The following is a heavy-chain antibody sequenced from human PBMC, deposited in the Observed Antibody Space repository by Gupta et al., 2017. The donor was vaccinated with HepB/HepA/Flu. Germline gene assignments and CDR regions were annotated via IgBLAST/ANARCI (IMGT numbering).Heavy chain of an antibody. V-gene: IGHV3-48*03. CDR3: AREIGGGPSGAFNI. J-gene: IGHJ3*02. D-gene: IGHD1-26*01. CDR2: ISGSGGAR. CDR1: GFIFSSYE. Sequence: GGCLRPSYAASGFIFSSYEMIWVRQAPGKGLEWASGISGSGGARWYADSVKGRFTVSRDNAKNSLYLQMNSLRVEDTAIYYCAREIGGGPSGAFNIWGQGTMVIVSS.